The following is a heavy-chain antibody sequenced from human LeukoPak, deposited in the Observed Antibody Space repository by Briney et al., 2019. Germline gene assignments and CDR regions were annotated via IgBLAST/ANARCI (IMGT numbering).Heavy chain of an antibody. CDR1: GFTFDDYG. Sequence: GGSLRLSCAASGFTFDDYGMSWVRQAPGKGLEWVANIKQDGSEKYYVDSVKGRFTISRDNAKNSLYLQMNSLRAEDTAVYYCARVWLVPPAGLDYWGQGTLVTVSS. J-gene: IGHJ4*02. CDR3: ARVWLVPPAGLDY. CDR2: IKQDGSEK. D-gene: IGHD6-19*01. V-gene: IGHV3-7*01.